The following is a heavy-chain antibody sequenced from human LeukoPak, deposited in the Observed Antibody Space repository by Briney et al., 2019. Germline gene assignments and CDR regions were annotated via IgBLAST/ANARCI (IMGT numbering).Heavy chain of an antibody. V-gene: IGHV3-23*01. CDR2: ISGSGAST. CDR3: AKARAGDITAAFNY. J-gene: IGHJ4*02. Sequence: GGSLRLSCAASGFTFSSYAMSWVRQAPGKGLEWVSGISGSGASTYYADSVKGRFTISRDNSQNTLYLQMNSLRAEDTAVYYCAKARAGDITAAFNYWGQGTLVTVSS. D-gene: IGHD6-13*01. CDR1: GFTFSSYA.